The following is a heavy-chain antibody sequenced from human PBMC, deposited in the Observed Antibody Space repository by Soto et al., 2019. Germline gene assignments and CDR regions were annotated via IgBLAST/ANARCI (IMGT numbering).Heavy chain of an antibody. CDR3: VRSMLEPTMRWFDP. Sequence: QVQLQESGPGLVKPSQTLSLTCSVSGGSINRDDFYWSWIRQPPGKGLEWIGYIHYSGNTHYNPSLESRVAFSLDTSKNQFSLKLTSVTAADTAVYYCVRSMLEPTMRWFDPWGQGTLVTVSA. D-gene: IGHD3-10*02. CDR2: IHYSGNT. V-gene: IGHV4-30-4*01. J-gene: IGHJ5*02. CDR1: GGSINRDDFY.